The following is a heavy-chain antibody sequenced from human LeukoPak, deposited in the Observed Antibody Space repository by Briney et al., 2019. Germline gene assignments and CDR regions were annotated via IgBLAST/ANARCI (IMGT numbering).Heavy chain of an antibody. V-gene: IGHV1-69*13. J-gene: IGHJ3*02. CDR2: TIPLFGTA. CDR3: ARDHNYYDSTDAFDI. D-gene: IGHD3-22*01. Sequence: SVKVSCKASGGTVSRYAISWVRQAPGQGLEWMGGTIPLFGTANYAQKFQGRVTITADESTGTAYMELSSLRSEDTAVYYCARDHNYYDSTDAFDIWGQGTMVTVSS. CDR1: GGTVSRYA.